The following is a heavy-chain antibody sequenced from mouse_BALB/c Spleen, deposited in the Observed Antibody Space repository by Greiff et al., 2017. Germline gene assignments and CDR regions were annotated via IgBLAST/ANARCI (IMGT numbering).Heavy chain of an antibody. CDR3: ASFPLSIYYGNYWYFDV. V-gene: IGHV14-3*02. CDR1: GFNIKDTY. J-gene: IGHJ1*01. Sequence: EVQLQQSGAELVKPGASVKLSCTASGFNIKDTYMHWVKQRPEQGLEWIGRIDPANGNTKYDPKFQDKTTLTADKSSSTAYMQLSSLTSEDSAVYYCASFPLSIYYGNYWYFDVWGAGTTVTVSS. D-gene: IGHD2-1*01. CDR2: IDPANGNT.